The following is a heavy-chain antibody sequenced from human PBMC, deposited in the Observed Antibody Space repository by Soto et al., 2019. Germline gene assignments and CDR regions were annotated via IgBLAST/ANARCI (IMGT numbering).Heavy chain of an antibody. CDR3: ARDLGSEQWFFDN. V-gene: IGHV4-31*03. CDR1: GASVGGDGSY. D-gene: IGHD6-19*01. Sequence: QVQLQESGPGLVKPSQTLSLTCLVSGASVGGDGSYCSWIRQHPGKGLEFIGYIHNSGSTYSNPSLENRVAMSIDTSKNQFSLRLSSVTAADSAVYFCARDLGSEQWFFDNWGQGILVTVSS. J-gene: IGHJ4*02. CDR2: IHNSGST.